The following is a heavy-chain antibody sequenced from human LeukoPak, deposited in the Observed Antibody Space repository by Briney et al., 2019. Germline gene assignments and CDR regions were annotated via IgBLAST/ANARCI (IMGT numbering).Heavy chain of an antibody. CDR3: ARRYYYDTSGYYDY. CDR2: IYPGDSDT. CDR1: GFSFTTYW. Sequence: GESLKISCQGSGFSFTTYWIGWVRQMPGKGLEWMGIIYPGDSDTRYSPSFQGQVTISADKSISTAYLQWSSLKASDTAMYFCARRYYYDTSGYYDYWGQGTLVTVSS. V-gene: IGHV5-51*01. J-gene: IGHJ4*02. D-gene: IGHD3-22*01.